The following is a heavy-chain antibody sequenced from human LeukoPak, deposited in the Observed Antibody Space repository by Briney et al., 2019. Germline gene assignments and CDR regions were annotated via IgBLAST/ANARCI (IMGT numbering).Heavy chain of an antibody. CDR3: ARGIVVVPAAGWFDP. J-gene: IGHJ5*02. CDR2: IWYDGSNK. Sequence: GGSLRLSCAASGFTFSSYGMHWVRQAPGKGLGWVAVIWYDGSNKYYADSVKGRFTISRDNSKNTLYLQMNSLRAEDTAVYYCARGIVVVPAAGWFDPWGQGTLVTVSS. CDR1: GFTFSSYG. V-gene: IGHV3-33*01. D-gene: IGHD2-2*01.